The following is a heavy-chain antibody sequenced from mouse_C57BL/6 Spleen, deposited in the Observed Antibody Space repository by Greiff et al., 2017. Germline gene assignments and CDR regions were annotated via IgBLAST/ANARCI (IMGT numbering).Heavy chain of an antibody. CDR3: ARSSDYDGAWFAY. CDR2: IYPGDGDT. D-gene: IGHD2-4*01. Sequence: QVQLQQSGAELVKPGASVKISCKASGYAFSSYWMNWVKQRPGKGLEWIGQIYPGDGDTNYNGKFKGKATLTPDKSSSTAYMQLSSLTSEDSAVYFCARSSDYDGAWFAYWGQGTLVTVSA. CDR1: GYAFSSYW. V-gene: IGHV1-80*01. J-gene: IGHJ3*01.